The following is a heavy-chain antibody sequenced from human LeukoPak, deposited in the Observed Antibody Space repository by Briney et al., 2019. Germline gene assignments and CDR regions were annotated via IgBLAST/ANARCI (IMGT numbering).Heavy chain of an antibody. V-gene: IGHV3-30*18. CDR2: ISNDGSRK. Sequence: GGSLSLSCAASGFTFSSCGMHWVRHAPGRGLEWVAVISNDGSRKHHADSVKGRFTISRDNSKNTLYLQMNSLRPEDTAVYYCAKVYYDILTGHYGPDYRGQGTLVTVSS. CDR3: AKVYYDILTGHYGPDY. J-gene: IGHJ4*02. D-gene: IGHD3-9*01. CDR1: GFTFSSCG.